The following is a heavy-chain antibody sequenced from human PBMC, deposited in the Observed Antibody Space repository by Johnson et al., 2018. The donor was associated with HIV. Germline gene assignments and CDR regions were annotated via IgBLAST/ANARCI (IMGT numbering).Heavy chain of an antibody. CDR2: INWNGGST. CDR1: GFNFDDYG. J-gene: IGHJ3*02. CDR3: ARKLSYYDITGYDGDAFDI. Sequence: VQLVESGGGVVRPGGSLRLSCAVSGFNFDDYGMSWVRQAPGKGLEWVSGINWNGGSTGYADSVKGRFTISSDNAKDSLSLQMNSRRAEDTALYYCARKLSYYDITGYDGDAFDIWGQGTMVTVSS. V-gene: IGHV3-20*04. D-gene: IGHD3-9*01.